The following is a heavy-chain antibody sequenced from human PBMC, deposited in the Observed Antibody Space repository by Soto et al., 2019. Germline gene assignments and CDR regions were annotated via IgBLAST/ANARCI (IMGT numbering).Heavy chain of an antibody. CDR2: IIPIFGTA. Sequence: SVKVSCKASGGTFSSYAISWVRQAPGQGLEWMGGIIPIFGTANYAQKFQGRVTITADESTSTAYMELSSLISEDTAVYYCARQSDTNYGEYVVGYAFDIWGEGTMVTVS. J-gene: IGHJ3*02. D-gene: IGHD4-17*01. CDR3: ARQSDTNYGEYVVGYAFDI. CDR1: GGTFSSYA. V-gene: IGHV1-69*13.